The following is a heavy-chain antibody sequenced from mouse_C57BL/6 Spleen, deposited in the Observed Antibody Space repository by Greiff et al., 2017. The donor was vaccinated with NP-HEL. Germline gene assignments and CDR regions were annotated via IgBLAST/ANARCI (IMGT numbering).Heavy chain of an antibody. J-gene: IGHJ3*01. V-gene: IGHV1-52*01. CDR3: ARGDTTVVEGWFAY. D-gene: IGHD1-1*01. Sequence: VQLQQPGAELVRPGSSVKLSCKASGYTFTSYWMHWVKQRPIQGLEWIGNIDPSDSETHYNQKFKDKATLTVDKSSSTAYMQLSSLTSEDSAVYYCARGDTTVVEGWFAYWGQGTLVTVSA. CDR2: IDPSDSET. CDR1: GYTFTSYW.